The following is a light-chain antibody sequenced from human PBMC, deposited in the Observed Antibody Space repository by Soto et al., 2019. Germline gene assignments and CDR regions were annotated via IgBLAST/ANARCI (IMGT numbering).Light chain of an antibody. V-gene: IGKV2-28*01. Sequence: DIVMTQSPLSLPVTPGEPASISCRSSQSLLHSNGYNYLDWYLQKPGQSPQLLIYLGSNRASGVPDRFSGSGSGTDFTLKISRVEAADVGVYYCMQGTQTPPTFGQGTRLEIK. CDR1: QSLLHSNGYNY. J-gene: IGKJ5*01. CDR3: MQGTQTPPT. CDR2: LGS.